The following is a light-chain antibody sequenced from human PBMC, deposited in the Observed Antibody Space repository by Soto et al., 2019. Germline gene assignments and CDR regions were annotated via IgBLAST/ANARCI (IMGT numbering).Light chain of an antibody. Sequence: EIVVTQSPGTLSLSPGERATLSCRARQSVSSNYLAWYQQKPGQAPRLLIYGASSRATGIPDRFSGSGSGTDFTSAISRLEPEDLAVYYCQQDGSSPWTFGLGTTVEI. CDR3: QQDGSSPWT. CDR2: GAS. J-gene: IGKJ1*01. CDR1: QSVSSNY. V-gene: IGKV3-20*01.